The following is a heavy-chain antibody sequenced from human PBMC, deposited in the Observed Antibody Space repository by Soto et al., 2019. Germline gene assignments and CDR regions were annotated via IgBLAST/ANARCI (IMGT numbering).Heavy chain of an antibody. CDR3: AKGGAMGAAGTRVYLYNAMDV. Sequence: GASVKVSCKASGYTFTGYYVHWVRQAPGQGLEWMGWINPNSGDTYLAQRFQGRVTMNRDTSIGTAYMELRGLTSDDTAEYYCAKGGAMGAAGTRVYLYNAMDVGGQGTTVTVPS. D-gene: IGHD5-18*01. CDR1: GYTFTGYY. CDR2: INPNSGDT. V-gene: IGHV1-2*02. J-gene: IGHJ6*02.